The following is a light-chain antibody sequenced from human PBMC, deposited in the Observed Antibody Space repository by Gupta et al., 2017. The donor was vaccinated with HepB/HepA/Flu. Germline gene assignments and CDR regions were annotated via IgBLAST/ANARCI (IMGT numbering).Light chain of an antibody. CDR3: SSYTSSSTV. CDR2: DVS. J-gene: IGLJ3*02. CDR1: SRDVGGYNY. V-gene: IGLV2-14*01. Sequence: QSALTQPASVSGSPGQSIPISCTGTSRDVGGYNYVSWYQQHPAKAPKLMIYDVSNRPSGVSNRFSGSKSGNTASLTISGLQAEDEADYYCSSYTSSSTVFGGGTKLTVL.